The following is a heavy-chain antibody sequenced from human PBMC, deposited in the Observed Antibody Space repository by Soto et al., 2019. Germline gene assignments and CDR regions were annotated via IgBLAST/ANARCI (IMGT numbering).Heavy chain of an antibody. CDR1: GGFVSSGSYY. J-gene: IGHJ3*02. D-gene: IGHD1-1*01. CDR3: ARVERGTATTVVDAFDI. V-gene: IGHV4-34*01. Sequence: QVQLQQWGAGLLKPSETLSLTCAVYGGFVSSGSYYWSWIRQPPEKGLEWIGEMSHSGGTHFNPSLTSRVIISVDTSKNQFSLKMSSVTAADTALYYCARVERGTATTVVDAFDIWGPGTMVTVSS. CDR2: MSHSGGT.